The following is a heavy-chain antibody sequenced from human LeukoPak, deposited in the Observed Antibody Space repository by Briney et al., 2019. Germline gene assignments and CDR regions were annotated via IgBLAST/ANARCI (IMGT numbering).Heavy chain of an antibody. CDR2: ISYDGSNK. CDR3: AKAGDRYSGYDHYFDY. D-gene: IGHD5-12*01. CDR1: GFTFSSYA. J-gene: IGHJ4*02. Sequence: PGGSLRLSCAASGFTFSSYAMSWVRQAPGKGLKWVAVISYDGSNKYYADSVKGRFTISRDNSKNTLYLQMNSLRAEDTAVYYCAKAGDRYSGYDHYFDYWGQGTLVTVSS. V-gene: IGHV3-30*18.